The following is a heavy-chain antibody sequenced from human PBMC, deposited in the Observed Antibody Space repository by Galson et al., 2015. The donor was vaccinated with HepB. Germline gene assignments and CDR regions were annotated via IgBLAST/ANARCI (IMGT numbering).Heavy chain of an antibody. CDR2: ISSSSSYI. CDR3: ARDPYGSGWYHDAFDI. J-gene: IGHJ3*02. Sequence: SLRLSCAASGFTFSSYSMNWVRQAPGKGLEWVSSISSSSSYIYYADSVKGRFTISRDNAKNSLYLQMNSLRAEDTAVYYCARDPYGSGWYHDAFDIWGQGTMVTVSS. D-gene: IGHD6-19*01. CDR1: GFTFSSYS. V-gene: IGHV3-21*01.